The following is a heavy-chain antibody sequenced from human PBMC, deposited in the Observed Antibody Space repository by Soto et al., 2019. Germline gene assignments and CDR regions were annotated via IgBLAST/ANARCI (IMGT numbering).Heavy chain of an antibody. J-gene: IGHJ4*02. D-gene: IGHD6-13*01. CDR2: IYYSGST. CDR1: GGSISSYY. Sequence: ASETLSLTCTVSGGSISSYYWSWIRQPPGKGLEWIGYIYYSGSTNYNPSLKSRVTISVDTSKNQFSLKLNSMTAADTAVYYCAKVSSSWYAGFFDLWGQGTLVTVSS. CDR3: AKVSSSWYAGFFDL. V-gene: IGHV4-59*08.